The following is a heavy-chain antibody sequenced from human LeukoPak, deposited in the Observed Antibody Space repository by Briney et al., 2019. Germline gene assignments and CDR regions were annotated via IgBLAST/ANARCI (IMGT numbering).Heavy chain of an antibody. CDR3: ARDPYSSSFFDC. V-gene: IGHV3-7*01. CDR1: GFTFSRFW. D-gene: IGHD6-6*01. J-gene: IGHJ5*01. Sequence: PGGSLRLSCAASGFTFSRFWMNRVRPAPGGGLEWVANIDQSGGRNNYVDSVKGRFTISRDNAKNSLFLEMSSLRAEDTALYYCARDPYSSSFFDCWGQGTLVTVSS. CDR2: IDQSGGRN.